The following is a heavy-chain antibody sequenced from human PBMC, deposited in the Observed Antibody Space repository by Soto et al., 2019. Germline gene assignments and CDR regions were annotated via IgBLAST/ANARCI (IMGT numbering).Heavy chain of an antibody. CDR1: GFTFSNYW. V-gene: IGHV3-7*01. CDR3: ARDPLWGTAMVLWYFDL. CDR2: IKQDGSEK. J-gene: IGHJ2*01. D-gene: IGHD5-18*01. Sequence: GSLRLSCAASGFTFSNYWMSWVRQAPGKGLEWVANIKQDGSEKYYVDSVKGRFTISRDNAKNSLYLQMHSLRAEDTAVYYCARDPLWGTAMVLWYFDLWGRGTLVTVSS.